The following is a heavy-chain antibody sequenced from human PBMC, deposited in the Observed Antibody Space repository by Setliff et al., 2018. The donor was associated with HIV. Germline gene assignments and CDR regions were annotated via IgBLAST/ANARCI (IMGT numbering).Heavy chain of an antibody. Sequence: ASVKVSCKASGYSFSNYGISWVRQAPGQGLEWMGWISVDNGNTHYVQKFQGRVTMTTDTSTSTAYLELRSLRSDDTAIYYCARQFSNSFDSWGQGTQVTVSS. D-gene: IGHD7-27*01. CDR2: ISVDNGNT. CDR1: GYSFSNYG. V-gene: IGHV1-18*01. CDR3: ARQFSNSFDS. J-gene: IGHJ4*02.